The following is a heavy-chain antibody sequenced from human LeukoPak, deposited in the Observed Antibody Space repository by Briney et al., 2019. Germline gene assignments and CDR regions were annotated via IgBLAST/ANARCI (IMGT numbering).Heavy chain of an antibody. Sequence: GGSLRLSCAASGFTFSDYYMSWIRQAPGKGLEWVSYISSSGSTIYYADSVKGRFTISRDNAKNSLYLQMNSLRAEDTAVYYCALLRGRITMVRGARADAFDIWGQGTMVTVSS. CDR1: GFTFSDYY. D-gene: IGHD3-10*01. V-gene: IGHV3-11*04. J-gene: IGHJ3*02. CDR2: ISSSGSTI. CDR3: ALLRGRITMVRGARADAFDI.